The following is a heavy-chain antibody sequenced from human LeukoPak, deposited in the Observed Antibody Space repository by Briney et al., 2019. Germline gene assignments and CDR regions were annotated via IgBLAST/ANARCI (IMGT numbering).Heavy chain of an antibody. CDR1: GFTFSSYS. J-gene: IGHJ5*02. Sequence: GGSLRLSCAASGFTFSSYSMHWVRQAPSKGLAWVAVISYDGSNKYYADSVKGRFTISRDNSKNTLYVQMNSLRADDTAVYYCASLSSIAAAREEKYNWFDPWGQGTLVTVSS. CDR2: ISYDGSNK. V-gene: IGHV3-30-3*01. CDR3: ASLSSIAAAREEKYNWFDP. D-gene: IGHD6-13*01.